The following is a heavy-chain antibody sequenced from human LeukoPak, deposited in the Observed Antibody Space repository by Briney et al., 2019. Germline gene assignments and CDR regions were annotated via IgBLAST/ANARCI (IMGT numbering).Heavy chain of an antibody. J-gene: IGHJ4*02. Sequence: GGSLRLSCAASGFTFSSYWMGWVRQAPGKGLEWVANMNQDGSVKHNVDSVKGRFTISRDNAKNSLYLQMNSLRAEDTAVYYCARGTIAAPGTDYWGQGVLVTVSS. V-gene: IGHV3-7*01. D-gene: IGHD6-13*01. CDR2: MNQDGSVK. CDR3: ARGTIAAPGTDY. CDR1: GFTFSSYW.